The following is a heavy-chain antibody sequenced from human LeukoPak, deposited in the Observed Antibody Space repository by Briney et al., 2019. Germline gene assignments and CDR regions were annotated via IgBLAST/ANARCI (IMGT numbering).Heavy chain of an antibody. D-gene: IGHD6-13*01. CDR1: GGSFSGYY. CDR3: ARKSQVYSSWYSWYFDL. Sequence: PSETLSLTCAVYGGSFSGYYWSWIRQPPGKGLEWIGEINHSGSTNYNPSLKSRVSISVDTSKNQFSLKLSSVTAADTAVYYCARKSQVYSSWYSWYFDLWGRGTLVTVSS. J-gene: IGHJ2*01. CDR2: INHSGST. V-gene: IGHV4-34*01.